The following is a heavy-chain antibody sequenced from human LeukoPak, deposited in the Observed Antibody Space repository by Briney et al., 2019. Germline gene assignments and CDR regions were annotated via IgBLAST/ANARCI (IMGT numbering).Heavy chain of an antibody. D-gene: IGHD3-9*01. V-gene: IGHV3-7*01. CDR2: IKQDGSEK. J-gene: IGHJ4*02. CDR3: ARLTYYDTV. Sequence: PGGSLRLSCAASGFTVSSDYMTWVRQAPGKGLEWVANIKQDGSEKYYVDSVKGRFTISRDNAKNSLYLQMNSLRAEDTAVYYCARLTYYDTVWGQGTLVTVSS. CDR1: GFTVSSDY.